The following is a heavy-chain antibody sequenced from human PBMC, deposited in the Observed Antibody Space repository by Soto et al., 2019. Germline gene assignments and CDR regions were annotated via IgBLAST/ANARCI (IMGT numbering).Heavy chain of an antibody. J-gene: IGHJ4*02. CDR3: ARDRQSAY. V-gene: IGHV1-18*04. Sequence: VASVKVSCKASGVTFSAYYIYWVRQAPGQGLEWIGWISAYNGNTNNAQKLQGRVTMTTDTSTSTAYMELSSLRSDDTAVYYCARDRQSAYWGQGTLVTVSS. CDR2: ISAYNGNT. CDR1: GVTFSAYY.